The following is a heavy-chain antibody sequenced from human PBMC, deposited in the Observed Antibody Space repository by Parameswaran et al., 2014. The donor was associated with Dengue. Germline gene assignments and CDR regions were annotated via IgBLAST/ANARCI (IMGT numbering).Heavy chain of an antibody. D-gene: IGHD1-26*01. CDR3: ARDQRGGSYDHGMDV. CDR2: IIPIFGTA. Sequence: WVRQAPGQGLEWMGGIIPIFGTANYAQKFQGRVTITADESTSTAYMELSSLRSEDTAVYYCARDQRGGSYDHGMDVWGQGTTVTVSS. V-gene: IGHV1-69*01. J-gene: IGHJ6*02.